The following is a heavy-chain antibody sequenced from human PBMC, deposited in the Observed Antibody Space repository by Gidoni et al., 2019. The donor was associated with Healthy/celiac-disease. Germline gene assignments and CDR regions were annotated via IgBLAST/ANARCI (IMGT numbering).Heavy chain of an antibody. V-gene: IGHV3-7*01. D-gene: IGHD5-12*01. Sequence: EVQLVESGGGLVQPGGSLRLSCAASGFTFSSYWMSWVRQAPGKGLEWVANIKQDGSEKYYVDSVKGRFTISRDNAKNSLYLQMNSLRAEDTAVYYCARDRRSISGYDLSSNGHYYYYYGMDVWGQGTTVTVSS. J-gene: IGHJ6*02. CDR2: IKQDGSEK. CDR3: ARDRRSISGYDLSSNGHYYYYYGMDV. CDR1: GFTFSSYW.